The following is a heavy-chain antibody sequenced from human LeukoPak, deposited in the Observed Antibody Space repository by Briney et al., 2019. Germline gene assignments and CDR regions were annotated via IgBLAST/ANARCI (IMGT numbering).Heavy chain of an antibody. Sequence: QPGGSLRLSCAVSGFTFRNYWMHWVRQAPGKGLMWVSRINTDGSTTYYADSVKGRFTISRDNAKNTVYLQMTSLRAEDTAVYFCASDTAVGYWGQGTQVTVSS. V-gene: IGHV3-74*01. J-gene: IGHJ4*02. CDR2: INTDGSTT. CDR3: ASDTAVGY. D-gene: IGHD1-26*01. CDR1: GFTFRNYW.